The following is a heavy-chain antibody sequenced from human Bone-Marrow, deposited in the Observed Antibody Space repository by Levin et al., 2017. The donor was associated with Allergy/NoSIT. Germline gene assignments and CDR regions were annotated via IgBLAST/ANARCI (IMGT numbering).Heavy chain of an antibody. CDR1: GLTLSNYW. V-gene: IGHV3-74*01. J-gene: IGHJ4*02. Sequence: GGSLRLSCVASGLTLSNYWMHWVRQVPGKGLEWVSRIKTDGSSTDYADSLIGRFTISRDNAKNTVFLHLHRLRVEDTAVYFCATGDRYGGVWGQGTLVTVSS. CDR2: IKTDGSST. D-gene: IGHD4-23*01. CDR3: ATGDRYGGV.